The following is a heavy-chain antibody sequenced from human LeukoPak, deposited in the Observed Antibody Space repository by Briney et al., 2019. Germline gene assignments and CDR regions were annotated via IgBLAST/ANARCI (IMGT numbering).Heavy chain of an antibody. V-gene: IGHV4-4*02. Sequence: SGTLSLTCGVSGGSISNTNWWTWVRQPPGKGLEWIGEVDLLGRTNYNPSLKSRVAISVDKSENHISLWLTSVTAADTAVYYCAGTRIAYCGGDCYLNWFDPWGQGTLVTVSS. CDR2: VDLLGRT. J-gene: IGHJ5*02. CDR1: GGSISNTNW. D-gene: IGHD2-21*02. CDR3: AGTRIAYCGGDCYLNWFDP.